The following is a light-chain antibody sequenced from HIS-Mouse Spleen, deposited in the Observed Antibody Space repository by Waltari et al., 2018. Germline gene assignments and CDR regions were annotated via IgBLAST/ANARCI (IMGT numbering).Light chain of an antibody. J-gene: IGLJ1*01. CDR1: SSDVGGYNY. CDR3: SSYAGSNNYV. V-gene: IGLV2-8*01. Sequence: QSALTQPPSASGSPGQSVTISCTGTSSDVGGYNYVSWYQQHPGKAPKLMIYEVSKRPAGVPDRCSGSKSGNTASRTVSGLQAEDEADYYCSSYAGSNNYVFGTGTKVTVL. CDR2: EVS.